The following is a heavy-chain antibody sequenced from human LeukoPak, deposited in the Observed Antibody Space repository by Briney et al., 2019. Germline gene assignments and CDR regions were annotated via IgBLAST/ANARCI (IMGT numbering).Heavy chain of an antibody. V-gene: IGHV3-21*01. D-gene: IGHD4-17*01. J-gene: IGHJ4*02. CDR3: ARDRRTMTTCDY. CDR2: ISSSSSYI. CDR1: GFTFSSFT. Sequence: GGSLRLSCAASGFTFSSFTMNWVRQAPGKGLEWVSSISSSSSYIYYADSVKGRFTISRDNAKNSLYLQMNSLRAEDTAVYYCARDRRTMTTCDYWGQGSLVTVSS.